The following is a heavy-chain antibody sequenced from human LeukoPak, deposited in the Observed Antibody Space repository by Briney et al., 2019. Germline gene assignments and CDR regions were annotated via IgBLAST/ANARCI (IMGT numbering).Heavy chain of an antibody. V-gene: IGHV4-59*01. CDR2: AYYSGST. CDR1: GGSISSYY. J-gene: IGHJ5*02. Sequence: PSETLSLTCTVSGGSISSYYWSWIRQPPGKVQEWMGNAYYSGSTKYNPSLKSRVTISVDTSKNQFSLKLSSVTAADTAVYYCARGAPDTTSPWVSEFDPWGQGTLVTVSS. D-gene: IGHD1-1*01. CDR3: ARGAPDTTSPWVSEFDP.